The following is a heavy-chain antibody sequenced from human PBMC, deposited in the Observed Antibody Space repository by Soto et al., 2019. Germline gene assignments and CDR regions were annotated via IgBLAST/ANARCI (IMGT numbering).Heavy chain of an antibody. V-gene: IGHV4-31*03. CDR1: GGSISSGGYY. D-gene: IGHD2-2*02. CDR2: IYYSGST. CDR3: ARAPQYCSSTSWYKGPFEY. Sequence: SETLSLTCTVSGGSISSGGYYWSWLRQHPGKGLEWIGYIYYSGSTYYNPSLKSRVNISVDTSKNKFSLKLSSVTPADTAVYYCARAPQYCSSTSWYKGPFEYWGQVTLVSVS. J-gene: IGHJ4*02.